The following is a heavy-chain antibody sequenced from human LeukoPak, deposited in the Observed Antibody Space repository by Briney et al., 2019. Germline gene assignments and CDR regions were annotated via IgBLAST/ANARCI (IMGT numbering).Heavy chain of an antibody. CDR3: ARVSLVAGPFYMDY. V-gene: IGHV4-30-2*01. CDR2: IYHSGST. J-gene: IGHJ4*02. CDR1: GGSISSGGYS. D-gene: IGHD6-19*01. Sequence: SQTLSLTCAVSGGSISSGGYSWSWIRQPPGKGLEWIGYIYHSGSTYYNPSLKSRVTISVDRSKNQFSLKLSSVTAADTAVYYCARVSLVAGPFYMDYWGQGTLVTVSS.